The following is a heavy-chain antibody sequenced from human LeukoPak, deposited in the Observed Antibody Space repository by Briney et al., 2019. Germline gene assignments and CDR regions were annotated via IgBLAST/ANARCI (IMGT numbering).Heavy chain of an antibody. CDR2: ISSSSSYI. V-gene: IGHV3-21*01. Sequence: SGGSLRLSCAASGFTFSSYSMNWVRQAPGKGLEWVSSISSSSSYIYYADSVKGRFTISRDNAKNSLYLQMNSLRAEDTAVYYCARAASERYFDWLLSYYGMDAWGQGTTVTVSS. D-gene: IGHD3-9*01. J-gene: IGHJ6*02. CDR1: GFTFSSYS. CDR3: ARAASERYFDWLLSYYGMDA.